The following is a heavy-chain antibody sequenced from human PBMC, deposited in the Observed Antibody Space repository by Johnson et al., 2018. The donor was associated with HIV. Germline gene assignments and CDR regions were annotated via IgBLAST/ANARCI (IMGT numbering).Heavy chain of an antibody. CDR1: GFTFSSYA. V-gene: IGHV3-30-3*02. CDR2: ISYDGSNK. Sequence: QVQLVESGGGVVQPGRYLRLSCAASGFTFSSYAMHWVRQAPGKGLEWVAVISYDGSNKYYADSVKGRFTISRDNSKNTLYLQMNSLRAEDTAVYYCAKPQPPIVVVTATVEGEAFDIWGQGTMVTVSS. J-gene: IGHJ3*02. D-gene: IGHD2-21*02. CDR3: AKPQPPIVVVTATVEGEAFDI.